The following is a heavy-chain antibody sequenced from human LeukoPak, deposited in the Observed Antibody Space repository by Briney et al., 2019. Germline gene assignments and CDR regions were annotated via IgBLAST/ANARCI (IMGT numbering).Heavy chain of an antibody. CDR2: IYYSGST. CDR1: GGSINSYF. V-gene: IGHV4-59*01. CDR3: ARSVHNWNDYFGY. J-gene: IGHJ4*01. Sequence: SETLSLTCTVSGGSINSYFWSWIRQPPGKGLEWIGYIYYSGSTNYNPSLKSRVTISVDTSKNQFSLKLSSVTAADTAVYYCARSVHNWNDYFGYWGQGTLVTVSS. D-gene: IGHD1-20*01.